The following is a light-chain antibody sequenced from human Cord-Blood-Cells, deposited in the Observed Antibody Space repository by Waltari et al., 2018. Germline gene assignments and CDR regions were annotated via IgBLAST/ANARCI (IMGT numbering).Light chain of an antibody. Sequence: IQMPQTTTSLLASVGHRVTITCRASQSISSYLNWYQQKPGKAPKLLIYAASSLQSGVPSRFSGSGSGTDFTLTISSLQPEDFATYYCQQSYSTPYTFGQGTKLEIK. CDR2: AAS. CDR1: QSISSY. J-gene: IGKJ2*01. V-gene: IGKV1-39*01. CDR3: QQSYSTPYT.